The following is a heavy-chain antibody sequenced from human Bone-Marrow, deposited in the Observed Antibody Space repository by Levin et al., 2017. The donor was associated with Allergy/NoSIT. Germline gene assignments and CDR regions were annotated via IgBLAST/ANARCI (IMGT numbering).Heavy chain of an antibody. Sequence: SCTISGGSFGGDFWSWVRQPPGKGLEWIGYFYYGGSTLYNPSLESRVTISADTSESQFSLKVTSVTAADTAVYYCANVGGRYGNAFDTWGQGALVTVSS. D-gene: IGHD1-26*01. V-gene: IGHV4-59*08. J-gene: IGHJ4*02. CDR2: FYYGGST. CDR1: GGSFGGDF. CDR3: ANVGGRYGNAFDT.